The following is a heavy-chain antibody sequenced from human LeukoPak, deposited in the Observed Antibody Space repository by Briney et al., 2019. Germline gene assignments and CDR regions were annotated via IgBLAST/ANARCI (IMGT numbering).Heavy chain of an antibody. Sequence: GGSLRLSCAASGFGFSDYWMSWVRQAPGKGLEWVANMNEDGSEKNYVDSVKGRFTISRDNAQDSLYLQMNSLRAEDTAVYYCARDRGYSNFDYWGQGTLLTVSS. J-gene: IGHJ4*02. V-gene: IGHV3-7*01. CDR3: ARDRGYSNFDY. D-gene: IGHD4-11*01. CDR2: MNEDGSEK. CDR1: GFGFSDYW.